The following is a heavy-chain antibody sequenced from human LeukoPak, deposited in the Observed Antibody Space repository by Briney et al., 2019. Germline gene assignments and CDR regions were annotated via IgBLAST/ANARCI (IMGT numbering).Heavy chain of an antibody. CDR1: GGTFSSYA. CDR2: IIPILGIA. V-gene: IGHV1-69*04. CDR3: ARGTRHAPDAFDI. Sequence: ASVKVSCKASGGTFSSYAISWVRQAPGQGLEWMGRIIPILGIANYAQKFQGRVTITADKSTSTAYMELSSLRSEDTAVYHCARGTRHAPDAFDIWGQGTMVTVSS. J-gene: IGHJ3*02.